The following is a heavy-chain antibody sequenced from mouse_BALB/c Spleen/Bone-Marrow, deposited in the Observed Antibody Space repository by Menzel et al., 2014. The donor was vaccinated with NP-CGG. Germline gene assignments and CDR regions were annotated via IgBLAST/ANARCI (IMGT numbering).Heavy chain of an antibody. J-gene: IGHJ3*01. V-gene: IGHV6-6*02. CDR1: AFTFSNYW. CDR3: TTGFAY. CDR2: IRLKSNNYAT. Sequence: EVKLMESGGGLVQPGGSMKLSCVASAFTFSNYWMNWVRQSPEKGLEWVAEIRLKSNNYATHYAESVKGRFTISRDDSKSSVYLQMNNLRAEDTGIYYCTTGFAYWGQGTLVTVSA.